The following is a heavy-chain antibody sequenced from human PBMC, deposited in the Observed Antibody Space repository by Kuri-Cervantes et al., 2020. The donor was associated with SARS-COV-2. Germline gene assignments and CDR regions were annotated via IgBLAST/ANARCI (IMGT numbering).Heavy chain of an antibody. V-gene: IGHV3-48*03. CDR1: GFTFNSYE. Sequence: GESLKISCAASGFTFNSYEMNWVRQAPGKGLEWVSCISSSGGTIYYADSVKGRFTISRDNAKNSLYLQMNSLRAEDTALYYCAKGAYSSGYNWFDPWGQGTLVTVSS. CDR2: ISSSGGTI. J-gene: IGHJ5*02. D-gene: IGHD6-19*01. CDR3: AKGAYSSGYNWFDP.